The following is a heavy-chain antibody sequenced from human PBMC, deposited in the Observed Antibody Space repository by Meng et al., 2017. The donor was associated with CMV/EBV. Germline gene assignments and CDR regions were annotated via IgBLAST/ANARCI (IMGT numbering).Heavy chain of an antibody. CDR1: GYTFISYG. CDR3: ARGGYSYGYLFFDC. D-gene: IGHD5-18*01. V-gene: IGHV1-18*01. J-gene: IGHJ4*02. CDR2: ISAYNGNT. Sequence: KASGYTFISYGINLVRQAPGQGLEWMGWISAYNGNTNYAQKLQGRVTMTTDTSTSTAYMELRSLRSDDTAVYYCARGGYSYGYLFFDCWGQGTLVTVSS.